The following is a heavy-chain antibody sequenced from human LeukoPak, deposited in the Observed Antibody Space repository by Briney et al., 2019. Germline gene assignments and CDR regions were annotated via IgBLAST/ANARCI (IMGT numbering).Heavy chain of an antibody. V-gene: IGHV3-30*02. Sequence: QPGGSLRFSCAASGFTFSSNGMHWEGQAPGKGLEGGAFIRYDGSNKYYKDYVKGRFTISRANSKNTLYLQMNSLRAEDTAVYYCAELGITMIGGVWGKRTTVTISS. J-gene: IGHJ6*04. CDR1: GFTFSSNG. D-gene: IGHD3-10*02. CDR3: AELGITMIGGV. CDR2: IRYDGSNK.